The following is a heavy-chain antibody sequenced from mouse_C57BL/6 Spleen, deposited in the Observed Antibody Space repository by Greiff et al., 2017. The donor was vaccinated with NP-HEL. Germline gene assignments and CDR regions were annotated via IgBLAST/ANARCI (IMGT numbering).Heavy chain of an antibody. Sequence: QVQLKQSGAELVRPGASVTLSCKASGYTFTDYEMHWVKQTPVHGLEWIGAIDPETGGTAYNQKFKGKAILTADKSSSTAYMELRSLTSEDSAVYYCTRWDDAYWGQGTLVTVSA. CDR2: IDPETGGT. J-gene: IGHJ3*01. D-gene: IGHD4-1*01. V-gene: IGHV1-15*01. CDR1: GYTFTDYE. CDR3: TRWDDAY.